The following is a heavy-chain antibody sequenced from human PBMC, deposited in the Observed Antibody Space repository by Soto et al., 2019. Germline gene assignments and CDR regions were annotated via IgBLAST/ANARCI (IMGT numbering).Heavy chain of an antibody. J-gene: IGHJ5*02. D-gene: IGHD3-10*01. V-gene: IGHV6-1*01. CDR3: ARELWFGVSADWFDP. CDR1: GGSVSSNSAA. Sequence: PSQTLSLTCAISGGSVSSNSAAWNWIRQSPSRGLEWLGRTYYRSKWYNDYAVSVKSRITINPDTSKNQFSLQLISVTPEDTAVYYCARELWFGVSADWFDPWGQGAPVTVSS. CDR2: TYYRSKWYN.